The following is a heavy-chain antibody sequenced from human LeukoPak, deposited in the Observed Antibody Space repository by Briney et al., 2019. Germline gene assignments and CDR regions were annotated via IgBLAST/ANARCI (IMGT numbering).Heavy chain of an antibody. CDR3: ARDRVAAAGTLDY. D-gene: IGHD6-13*01. J-gene: IGHJ4*02. Sequence: GGSLRLSCAASGFTFSSYGMHWVRQAPGKGLEWVALLYFDGSNKYYADSVTGRFTISRDNSKNTLYLQMNSLRPEDTAVFYCARDRVAAAGTLDYWGQGTLVTVSS. CDR1: GFTFSSYG. CDR2: LYFDGSNK. V-gene: IGHV3-30*02.